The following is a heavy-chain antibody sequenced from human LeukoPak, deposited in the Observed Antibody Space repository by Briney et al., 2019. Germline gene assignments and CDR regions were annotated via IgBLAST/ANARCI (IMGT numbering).Heavy chain of an antibody. Sequence: GGSLRLSCAASGFTFSSYGMHWVRQAPGKGLEWVAVISYDGSNKYYADSVKGRFTISRDNSKNTLYLQMNSLRAEDTAVYYCASQTTVKYYFDYWGQGTLVTVSS. CDR3: ASQTTVKYYFDY. J-gene: IGHJ4*02. V-gene: IGHV3-30*03. CDR2: ISYDGSNK. D-gene: IGHD4-17*01. CDR1: GFTFSSYG.